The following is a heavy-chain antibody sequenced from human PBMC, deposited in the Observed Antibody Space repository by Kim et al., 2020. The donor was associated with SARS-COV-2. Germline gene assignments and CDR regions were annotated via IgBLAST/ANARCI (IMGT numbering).Heavy chain of an antibody. CDR3: ATPASTDGWYFDY. Sequence: GGSLRLSCAASGFRLSNYEMNWVRQTPGKGLEWISYISSISRSIYYADSVSGRFTISRDNAKNSLYLQMNSLRAEDTAVYYCATPASTDGWYFDYWGRGTLVTVSS. V-gene: IGHV3-48*03. CDR2: ISSISRSI. D-gene: IGHD6-19*01. J-gene: IGHJ4*02. CDR1: GFRLSNYE.